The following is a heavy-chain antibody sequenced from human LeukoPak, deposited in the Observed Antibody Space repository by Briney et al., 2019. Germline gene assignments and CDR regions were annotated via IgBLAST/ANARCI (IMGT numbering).Heavy chain of an antibody. J-gene: IGHJ6*01. CDR3: ARDAVDTANAV. CDR1: GFTFTTYW. Sequence: GGSLRLSCAASGFTFTTYWMHWVHQAPGKGLVWVSHINSDGSIASYADSVKGRFSISRDNAKNTLYLQMNSLRAEDTAVYYCARDAVDTANAVWGQGTTVTVSS. CDR2: INSDGSIA. V-gene: IGHV3-74*01. D-gene: IGHD5-18*01.